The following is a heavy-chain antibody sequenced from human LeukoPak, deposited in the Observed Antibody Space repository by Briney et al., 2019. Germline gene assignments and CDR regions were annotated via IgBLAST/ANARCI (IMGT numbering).Heavy chain of an antibody. D-gene: IGHD2/OR15-2a*01. V-gene: IGHV3-21*01. J-gene: IGHJ4*02. CDR2: ISSSSSYI. CDR3: ERVHSMPWIDY. CDR1: GFTFSSYS. Sequence: GLLRLSCAASGFTFSSYSMNWVRQAPGKGLEWVSSISSSSSYIYYADSVKGRFTISRDNAKNSLYLQMNSLRAEDTAVYYCERVHSMPWIDYWGQGTLVTVSS.